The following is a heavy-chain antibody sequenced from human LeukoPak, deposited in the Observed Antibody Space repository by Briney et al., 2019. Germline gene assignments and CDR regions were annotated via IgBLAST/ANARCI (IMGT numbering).Heavy chain of an antibody. CDR2: ISSSSSTV. D-gene: IGHD3-3*01. J-gene: IGHJ6*02. Sequence: GGSLRLSCAASGVTFSSYSMNWVRQAPGKGLEWVSYISSSSSTVYYADSVKGRFTISRDNAKNSLYLQMNSLRDEDTAVYYCARDEDFWSGPDYYYYYGIDVWGQGTTVTVSS. V-gene: IGHV3-48*02. CDR3: ARDEDFWSGPDYYYYYGIDV. CDR1: GVTFSSYS.